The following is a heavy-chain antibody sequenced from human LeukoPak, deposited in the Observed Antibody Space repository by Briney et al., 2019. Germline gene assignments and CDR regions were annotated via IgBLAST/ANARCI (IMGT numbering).Heavy chain of an antibody. CDR2: INSDGSGT. D-gene: IGHD3-10*01. V-gene: IGHV3-74*01. J-gene: IGHJ6*02. CDR1: GFSFSSYW. Sequence: PGGSLRLSCAASGFSFSSYWMHWVRQAPGKGLVWVSRINSDGSGTNYADSVKGRFTISRDNAKNTLSLQMNSLRAEDTAVYYCARLLWFEKNYGMDVWGQGTTVTVSS. CDR3: ARLLWFEKNYGMDV.